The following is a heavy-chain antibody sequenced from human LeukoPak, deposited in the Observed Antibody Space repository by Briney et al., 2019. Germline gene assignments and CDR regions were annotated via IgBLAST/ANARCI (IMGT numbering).Heavy chain of an antibody. CDR1: GYIFTAYY. CDR3: TRVGDDYPY. CDR2: IKANSGDT. J-gene: IGHJ4*02. Sequence: ASVKVSCKASGYIFTAYYLHWVRQAPGQGLEWRGWIKANSGDTNYAQKFQGRVTMTRDTSISTVYMELSRLTSDDTAVYYCTRVGDDYPYWGQGTLVTVSS. D-gene: IGHD5-24*01. V-gene: IGHV1-2*02.